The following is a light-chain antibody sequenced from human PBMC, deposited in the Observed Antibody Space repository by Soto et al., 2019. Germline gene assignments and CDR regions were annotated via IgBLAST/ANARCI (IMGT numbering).Light chain of an antibody. V-gene: IGKV3-20*01. CDR1: QSVRNNY. CDR2: DAS. CDR3: QQYNSLYT. J-gene: IGKJ2*01. Sequence: EIVLTQSPGTLSLSPGERATLSCRASQSVRNNYLAWYQQKPGQAPRLLIYDASSRATDIPDRFSGSGSGTDFTLTISRLEPEDFAVYYCQQYNSLYTFGQGTKLEIK.